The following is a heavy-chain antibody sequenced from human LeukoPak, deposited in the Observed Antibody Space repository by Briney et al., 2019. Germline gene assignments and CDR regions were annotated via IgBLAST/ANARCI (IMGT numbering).Heavy chain of an antibody. V-gene: IGHV4-4*07. CDR1: GGSITDYY. D-gene: IGHD5-12*01. Sequence: SETLSLTCTVSGGSITDYYWSWIRQPAGKGLEWIGRLYPSGSTIYNPSLKSRLTMSVDTSKNQFSLKLTSVTAADTAVYYCARVALRQTAWLDPWGQGTPVTVSS. CDR2: LYPSGST. J-gene: IGHJ5*02. CDR3: ARVALRQTAWLDP.